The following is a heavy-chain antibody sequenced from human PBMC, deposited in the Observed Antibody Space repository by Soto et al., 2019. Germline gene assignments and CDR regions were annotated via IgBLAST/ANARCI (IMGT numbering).Heavy chain of an antibody. CDR3: ARDPHYYDSSGYYGYAFDI. Sequence: PGGSLRLSCAASGFTFSSYSMNWVRQAPGKGLEWVSYISSSSSTIYYADSVKGRFTISRDNAKNSLYLQMNSLRDEDTAVYYCARDPHYYDSSGYYGYAFDIWGQGTMVTVSS. CDR1: GFTFSSYS. V-gene: IGHV3-48*02. CDR2: ISSSSSTI. J-gene: IGHJ3*02. D-gene: IGHD3-22*01.